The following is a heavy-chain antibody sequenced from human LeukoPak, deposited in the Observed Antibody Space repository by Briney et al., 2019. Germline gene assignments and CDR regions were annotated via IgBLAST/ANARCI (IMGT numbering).Heavy chain of an antibody. V-gene: IGHV3-48*03. D-gene: IGHD5-18*01. CDR2: ISSSGSTI. Sequence: PGGSLRLSCAASGFTFSSYEMNWVRQAPGKGLEWVSYISSSGSTIYCADSVKGRFTISRDNAKNSLYLQMNSLRAEDTAVYYCARDFDFEALVPWGQGTLVTVSS. J-gene: IGHJ5*02. CDR3: ARDFDFEALVP. CDR1: GFTFSSYE.